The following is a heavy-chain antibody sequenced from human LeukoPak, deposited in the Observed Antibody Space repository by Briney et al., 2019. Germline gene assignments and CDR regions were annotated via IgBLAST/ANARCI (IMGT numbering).Heavy chain of an antibody. CDR1: GFTVSSNY. J-gene: IGHJ4*02. V-gene: IGHV3-53*01. CDR2: IYSGGST. D-gene: IGHD1-26*01. CDR3: AREVWELRGVFDY. Sequence: GGSLRLSCAASGFTVSSNYMSWVRQAPGKGLEWFSVIYSGGSTYYADSVKGRFTISRDNSKNTLYLQMNRLRAEDTAVYYCAREVWELRGVFDYWGQGTLVTVSS.